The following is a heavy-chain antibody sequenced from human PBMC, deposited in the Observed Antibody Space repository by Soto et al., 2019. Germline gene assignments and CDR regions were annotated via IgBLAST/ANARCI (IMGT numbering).Heavy chain of an antibody. D-gene: IGHD3-22*01. CDR1: GYSFTTYW. CDR3: GRRSYDSSGYYNWFDP. V-gene: IGHV5-51*01. J-gene: IGHJ5*02. Sequence: PGESLKISCKGSGYSFTTYWIGWVRQMPGKGLEWMGIIYPGDSDTRYSPSFQGQVTISADKSISTAYLQWSSLKASDTAMYYCGRRSYDSSGYYNWFDPWGQGTLVTVSS. CDR2: IYPGDSDT.